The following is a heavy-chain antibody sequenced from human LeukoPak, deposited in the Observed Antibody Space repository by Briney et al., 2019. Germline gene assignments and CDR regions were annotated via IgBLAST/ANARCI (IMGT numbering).Heavy chain of an antibody. D-gene: IGHD2-2*01. V-gene: IGHV3-15*01. J-gene: IGHJ4*02. Sequence: KTGGSLRLSCAASGFTFSNAWVSWVRQAPGKGLEWVGRIKSKTDGGTTDYAAPVKGRFIISRDDSKNTLYLQMNSLKTEDTAVYYCTTDLRGFVVVPAAALIDYWGQGTLVTVSS. CDR1: GFTFSNAW. CDR2: IKSKTDGGTT. CDR3: TTDLRGFVVVPAAALIDY.